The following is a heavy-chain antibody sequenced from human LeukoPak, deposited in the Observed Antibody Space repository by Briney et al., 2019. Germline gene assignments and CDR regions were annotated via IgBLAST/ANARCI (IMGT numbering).Heavy chain of an antibody. CDR3: AGVQGSGLLRWY. Sequence: GGSLRLSCAASGFTVSSNYMSWVRQAPGKGLEWVSVIYSDDSTYYADSVKGRFTISRDNSKNTLYLQMNSLRAEDTAVYYCAGVQGSGLLRWYWGQGTLVTVSS. CDR2: IYSDDST. D-gene: IGHD2-15*01. J-gene: IGHJ4*02. V-gene: IGHV3-66*01. CDR1: GFTVSSNY.